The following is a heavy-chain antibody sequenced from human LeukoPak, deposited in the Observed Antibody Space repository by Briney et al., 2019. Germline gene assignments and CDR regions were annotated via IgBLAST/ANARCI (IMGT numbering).Heavy chain of an antibody. D-gene: IGHD6-19*01. V-gene: IGHV3-30-3*01. Sequence: GGSLKLSCAASGFTFSSYAMHWVRQAPGKGLEWVAFISYDGSNKYYADSVKGRFTISRDNSKNTLYLQMNSLRAEDTAVYYCARDETAAIAVAGLIDYWGQGTLVTVSS. J-gene: IGHJ4*02. CDR2: ISYDGSNK. CDR1: GFTFSSYA. CDR3: ARDETAAIAVAGLIDY.